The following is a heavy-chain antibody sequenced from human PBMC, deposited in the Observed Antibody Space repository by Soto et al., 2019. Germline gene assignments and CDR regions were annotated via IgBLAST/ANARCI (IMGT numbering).Heavy chain of an antibody. D-gene: IGHD4-17*01. V-gene: IGHV3-23*01. CDR3: AKEYTTTVTYAEYFQH. J-gene: IGHJ1*01. CDR2: ISGSGGST. Sequence: EVQLLESGGGLVQPGGSLRLSCAASGFTFSSYAMSWVRQAPGKGLEWVSAISGSGGSTYYADSVKGRFTISRDNSKNTLYLQMNSLRAEDTAVYYCAKEYTTTVTYAEYFQHWGQGTLVTVSS. CDR1: GFTFSSYA.